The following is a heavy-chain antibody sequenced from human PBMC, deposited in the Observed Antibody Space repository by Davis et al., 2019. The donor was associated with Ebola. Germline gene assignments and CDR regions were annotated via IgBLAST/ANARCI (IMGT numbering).Heavy chain of an antibody. CDR1: GFTVSSNY. Sequence: GESLKISCAASGFTVSSNYMSWVRQAPGKGLEWVSVIYSGGSTYYADSVKGRFTISRDNSKNTLYLQMNSLRAEDTAVYYCASNYGGNSFWYFDLWGRGTLVTVSS. V-gene: IGHV3-53*01. J-gene: IGHJ2*01. CDR2: IYSGGST. CDR3: ASNYGGNSFWYFDL. D-gene: IGHD4-23*01.